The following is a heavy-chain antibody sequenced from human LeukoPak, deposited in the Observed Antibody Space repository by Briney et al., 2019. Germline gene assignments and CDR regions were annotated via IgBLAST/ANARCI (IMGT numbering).Heavy chain of an antibody. CDR2: INDSGST. CDR3: ARGRYCPNGVCPDYYYYMDV. J-gene: IGHJ6*03. D-gene: IGHD2-8*01. Sequence: SETLSLTCAVYGGSFSGYYWSWIRQPPGKGLQWIGGINDSGSTNYNPSLKSRVTISVDTSKNQFSLKLRSVTDADTAVYYCARGRYCPNGVCPDYYYYMDVWGKGTTVTVSS. CDR1: GGSFSGYY. V-gene: IGHV4-34*01.